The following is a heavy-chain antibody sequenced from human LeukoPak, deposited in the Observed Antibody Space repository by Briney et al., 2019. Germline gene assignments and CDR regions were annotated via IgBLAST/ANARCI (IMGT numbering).Heavy chain of an antibody. J-gene: IGHJ3*02. CDR2: IHYSGST. CDR3: ARHDLIISKIVGERAFDI. D-gene: IGHD3-22*01. V-gene: IGHV4-59*08. Sequence: SETLSLTCTVSGGSISSYYWSWIRQPPGKGLEWIGYIHYSGSTSYNPSLESRVTISLDTSENQFSLKLSSVTAADTAVYYCARHDLIISKIVGERAFDIWGQGTMVTVSS. CDR1: GGSISSYY.